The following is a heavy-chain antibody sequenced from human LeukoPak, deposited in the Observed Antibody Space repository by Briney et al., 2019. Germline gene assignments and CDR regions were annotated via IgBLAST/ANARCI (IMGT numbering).Heavy chain of an antibody. CDR3: ARVNTVTAGVLWYFDY. D-gene: IGHD4-17*01. J-gene: IGHJ4*02. CDR1: GGSVSSSTYY. CDR2: ISYSGYT. V-gene: IGHV4-61*01. Sequence: SKTLSLTCTVSGGSVSSSTYYWSWLRQPPGKGLEWLGIISYSGYTKYNPSHESRITISVDTSRNQFSLKLSSVTAADTAVYYCARVNTVTAGVLWYFDYWGQGTLVTVSS.